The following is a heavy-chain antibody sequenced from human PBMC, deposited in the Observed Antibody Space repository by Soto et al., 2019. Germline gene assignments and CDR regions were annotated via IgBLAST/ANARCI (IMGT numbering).Heavy chain of an antibody. J-gene: IGHJ4*02. V-gene: IGHV4-59*01. Sequence: PSETLSLTCTVSGGFLSKFYWSWVRQTPEGGLEWIGYMFYSGVANYDPALKSRAAISLDMSKNQFSLKLSSVTAADTAVYYCGKDIRSGSIDYWGQGTLVTVSS. CDR1: GGFLSKFY. D-gene: IGHD1-1*01. CDR3: GKDIRSGSIDY. CDR2: MFYSGVA.